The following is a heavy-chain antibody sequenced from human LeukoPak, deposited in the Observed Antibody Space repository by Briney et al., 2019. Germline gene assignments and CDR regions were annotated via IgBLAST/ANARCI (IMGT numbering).Heavy chain of an antibody. CDR3: ARLAGYCLSASCYTSDYFDY. CDR2: IYTRGGT. V-gene: IGHV4-4*09. D-gene: IGHD2-2*02. Sequence: SDTLSLICTVSGSSISSFYWSCIRHPPGEAREGIASIYTRGGTNFNPSLERRVTMSVDTSKNQFSLKLSPLTAADTAVYYYARLAGYCLSASCYTSDYFDYWGQGILVTVSS. CDR1: GSSISSFY. J-gene: IGHJ4*02.